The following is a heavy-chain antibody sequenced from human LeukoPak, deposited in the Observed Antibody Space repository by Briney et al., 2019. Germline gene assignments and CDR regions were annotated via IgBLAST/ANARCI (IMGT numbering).Heavy chain of an antibody. CDR2: INHSGST. Sequence: PSETLSLTCAVYGGSFCGYYWSWIRQPPGKGLEWIGEINHSGSTNYNPSLKSRVTISVDTSKNQFSLKLSSVTAADTAVYYCARSGYSSSWYRAFWFDPWGQGTLVTVSS. J-gene: IGHJ5*02. V-gene: IGHV4-34*01. D-gene: IGHD6-13*01. CDR3: ARSGYSSSWYRAFWFDP. CDR1: GGSFCGYY.